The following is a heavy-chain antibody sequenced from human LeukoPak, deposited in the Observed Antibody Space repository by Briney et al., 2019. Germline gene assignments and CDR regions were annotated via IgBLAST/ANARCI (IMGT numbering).Heavy chain of an antibody. D-gene: IGHD6-19*01. J-gene: IGHJ5*02. V-gene: IGHV1-2*02. CDR3: AREQGAVAAVNWFDP. Sequence: ASVKVSCKASGYTFTGYYMHWVRQAPGQGLEWMGWINPNSGGTNYAQKFQGRVTMTRDTSISTAYMKLSRLRSDDTAVYYCAREQGAVAAVNWFDPWGQGTLVTVSS. CDR2: INPNSGGT. CDR1: GYTFTGYY.